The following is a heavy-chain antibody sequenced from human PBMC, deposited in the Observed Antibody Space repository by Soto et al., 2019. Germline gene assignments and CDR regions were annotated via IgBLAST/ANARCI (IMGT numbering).Heavy chain of an antibody. Sequence: QVQLVQSGAEVKKPGASVKVSCKASGYTFTNYGVSWVRQAPGQGLEWMGWISAYSGNTNYAQKFKGRVTVTTDTSTITAYMEVRSLKSDDTAVYYCARGSRVGHGSGSYGMDVWGQGTTVTVSS. CDR2: ISAYSGNT. J-gene: IGHJ6*02. CDR3: ARGSRVGHGSGSYGMDV. V-gene: IGHV1-18*01. CDR1: GYTFTNYG. D-gene: IGHD3-10*01.